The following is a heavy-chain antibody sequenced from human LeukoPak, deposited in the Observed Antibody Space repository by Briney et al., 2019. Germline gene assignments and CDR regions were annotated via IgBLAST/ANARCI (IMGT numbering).Heavy chain of an antibody. V-gene: IGHV3-30*02. D-gene: IGHD3-3*01. CDR3: AKDMAGRYDFWSGYDY. CDR1: GFTFSSYG. J-gene: IGHJ4*02. Sequence: GGSLRLSCAASGFTFSSYGMHWVRQAPGKGLEWVAFIRYDGSNKYYADSVKGRFTISRDNSKNTLYLQMNSLRAEDTAVYYCAKDMAGRYDFWSGYDYWGQGTLVTVSS. CDR2: IRYDGSNK.